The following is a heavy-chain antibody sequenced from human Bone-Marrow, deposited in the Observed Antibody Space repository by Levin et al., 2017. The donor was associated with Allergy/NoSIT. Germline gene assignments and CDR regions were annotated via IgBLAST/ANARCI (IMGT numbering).Heavy chain of an antibody. V-gene: IGHV3-30-3*02. J-gene: IGHJ5*02. CDR3: AKSSGYRSGWLDP. Sequence: PGGSLRLSCAASGFTFSTYAMHWVRQAPGKGLEWVAVISYDGGTKYHANSVKGRFTVSRDNSKSTLFLQMSSLRPEDTAVYYCAKSSGYRSGWLDPWGQGTLVTVSS. D-gene: IGHD3-22*01. CDR2: ISYDGGTK. CDR1: GFTFSTYA.